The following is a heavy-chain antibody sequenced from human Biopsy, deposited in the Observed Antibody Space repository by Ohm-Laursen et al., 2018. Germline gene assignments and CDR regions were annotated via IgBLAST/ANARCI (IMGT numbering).Heavy chain of an antibody. CDR3: ARGQDSSYLAYGMDV. CDR1: GGSISSHY. CDR2: IYNRGST. J-gene: IGHJ6*02. V-gene: IGHV4-59*11. D-gene: IGHD6-19*01. Sequence: SETLSLTCTVSGGSISSHYWSWIRQPPGKGLEWIGYIYNRGSTKYNSSLKSRVTISVDTSKNQFSLPVRSVTAADTAMYYCARGQDSSYLAYGMDVWGQGTTVTVSS.